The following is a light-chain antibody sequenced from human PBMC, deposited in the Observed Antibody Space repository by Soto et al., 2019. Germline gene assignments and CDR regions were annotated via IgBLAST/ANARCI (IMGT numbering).Light chain of an antibody. V-gene: IGKV1-5*01. CDR2: DVS. J-gene: IGKJ1*01. Sequence: DIQMTQSPSTLSASVGDRVTITCRASQSISSWLAWYQQKPGKAPNVLMYDVSSLESGVPSRFSGSGSGTEFTLTISSLQSDDFATYYCQQYHSYRTFGQGTKVDIK. CDR1: QSISSW. CDR3: QQYHSYRT.